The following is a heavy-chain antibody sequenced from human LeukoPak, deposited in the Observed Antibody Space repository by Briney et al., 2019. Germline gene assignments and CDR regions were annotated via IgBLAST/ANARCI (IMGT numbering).Heavy chain of an antibody. CDR3: TTWWAYCGGDCYVDY. CDR2: IKSKTDGGTT. J-gene: IGHJ4*02. V-gene: IGHV3-15*01. Sequence: GGSLRLSCAASGFTFNNAWMSWVRQAPGKGLEWVGRIKSKTDGGTTDYAAPVKGRFTISRDDSKNTLYLQMNSLKTEDTAVYYCTTWWAYCGGDCYVDYWGQGTLVTVSS. CDR1: GFTFNNAW. D-gene: IGHD2-21*02.